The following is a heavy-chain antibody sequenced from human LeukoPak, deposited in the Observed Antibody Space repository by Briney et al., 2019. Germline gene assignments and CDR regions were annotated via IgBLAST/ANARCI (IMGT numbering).Heavy chain of an antibody. D-gene: IGHD3-10*01. J-gene: IGHJ4*02. CDR1: GFGFDIYG. V-gene: IGHV3-33*01. CDR3: ARASGPFDY. CDR2: IWNDGSNK. Sequence: GRSLRLSCVASGFGFDIYGMHWVRQAPGKGLEWLAVIWNDGSNKYYADSVNGRFTISRDNSKNTLYLQMNSLSGEDTALYYCARASGPFDYWGQGTLVTVSS.